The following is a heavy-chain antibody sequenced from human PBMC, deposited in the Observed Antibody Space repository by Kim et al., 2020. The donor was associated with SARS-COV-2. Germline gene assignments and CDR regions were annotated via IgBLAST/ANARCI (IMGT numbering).Heavy chain of an antibody. CDR3: ARHTPGYSLDY. Sequence: SETLSLTCTVSGGSISSGSYYWSWIRQPAGKGLEWIGRIYTSGSTNYNPSLKSRVTISVDTSKNQFSLKLSSVTAADTAVYYCARHTPGYSLDYWGQGTLVTVSS. CDR2: IYTSGST. V-gene: IGHV4-61*02. J-gene: IGHJ4*02. CDR1: GGSISSGSYY. D-gene: IGHD6-13*01.